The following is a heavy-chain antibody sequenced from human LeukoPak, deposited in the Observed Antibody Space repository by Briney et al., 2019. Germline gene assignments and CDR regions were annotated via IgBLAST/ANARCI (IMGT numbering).Heavy chain of an antibody. J-gene: IGHJ5*02. D-gene: IGHD3-3*02. V-gene: IGHV1-8*03. Sequence: ASVKVSCKASGYTITSCDIHWVRQATGQGLEWMGWMNPNSGNTGYALKFQGRVTITRDTSISTAYMELSSLRSEDTAVYYCARAFRGYNWFDPWGKGTLVTVSS. CDR2: MNPNSGNT. CDR1: GYTITSCD. CDR3: ARAFRGYNWFDP.